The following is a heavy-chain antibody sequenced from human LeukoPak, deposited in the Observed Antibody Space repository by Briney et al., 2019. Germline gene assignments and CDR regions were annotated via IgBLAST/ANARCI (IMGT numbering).Heavy chain of an antibody. D-gene: IGHD6-19*01. J-gene: IGHJ6*02. CDR2: IYYSGST. Sequence: PSETLSFTCTASGGSISSCGYYWSWIRQHPVKGLEWIGYIYYSGSTYYNPSLKSRVTISVDTSKNQFALKLSSVTAADTAVYYCAREGVAVAGKGFDYYYGMDVRGQGTTVTVSS. V-gene: IGHV4-31*03. CDR3: AREGVAVAGKGFDYYYGMDV. CDR1: GGSISSCGYY.